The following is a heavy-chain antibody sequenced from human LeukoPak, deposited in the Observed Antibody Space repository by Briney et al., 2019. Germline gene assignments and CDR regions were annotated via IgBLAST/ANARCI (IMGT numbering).Heavy chain of an antibody. D-gene: IGHD2-15*01. V-gene: IGHV4-31*03. CDR2: IYYSGST. J-gene: IGHJ5*02. CDR1: GGSISSGVYY. Sequence: SETLSLTCTVSGGSISSGVYYWSWIRQHPGKGLEWIGYIYYSGSTYYNPSLKSRVTISVDTSKNQFSLKLSSVTAADTAVYYCARAGGPADIVVVVAATPVYNWFDPWGQGTLVTVSS. CDR3: ARAGGPADIVVVVAATPVYNWFDP.